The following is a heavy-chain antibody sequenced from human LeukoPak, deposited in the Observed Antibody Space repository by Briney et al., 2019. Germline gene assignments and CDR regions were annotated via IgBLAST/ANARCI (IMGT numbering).Heavy chain of an antibody. V-gene: IGHV3-48*03. CDR3: ARDLPGGDGYYFDY. J-gene: IGHJ4*02. Sequence: GGSLRLSCAASGFTFSSYEMNWVRQAPGKGLEWVSYISSSGSTIYYADSEKGRFTISRDNAKNSLYLQMNSLRAEDTAVYYCARDLPGGDGYYFDYWGQGTLVTVSS. D-gene: IGHD3-16*01. CDR1: GFTFSSYE. CDR2: ISSSGSTI.